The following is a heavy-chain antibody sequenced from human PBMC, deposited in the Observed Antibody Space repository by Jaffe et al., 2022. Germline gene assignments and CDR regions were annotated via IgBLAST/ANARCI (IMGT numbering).Heavy chain of an antibody. D-gene: IGHD3-16*02. CDR1: GFTFSSYG. CDR2: IRYDGSNK. CDR3: AKDGLRYYDYVWGSYRYSPPLGFDY. V-gene: IGHV3-30*02. Sequence: QVQLVESGGGVVQPGGSLRLSCAASGFTFSSYGMHWVRQAPGKGLEWVAFIRYDGSNKYYADSVKGRFTISRDNSKNTLYLQMNSLRAEDTAVYYCAKDGLRYYDYVWGSYRYSPPLGFDYWGQGTLVTVSS. J-gene: IGHJ4*02.